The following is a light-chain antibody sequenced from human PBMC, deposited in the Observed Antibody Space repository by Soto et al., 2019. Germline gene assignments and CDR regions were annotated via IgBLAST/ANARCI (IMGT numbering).Light chain of an antibody. J-gene: IGKJ3*01. Sequence: DLQMTQSPSSVSASVGDRVTIXXRASQGISSWLAWYQQKPGKPPKVXIYDASNLQTGAPSRFSGSGSGTDFTFTISSLQPEDIATYFCHQYDNLPQTFGPGTKVDIK. V-gene: IGKV1-33*01. CDR1: QGISSW. CDR2: DAS. CDR3: HQYDNLPQT.